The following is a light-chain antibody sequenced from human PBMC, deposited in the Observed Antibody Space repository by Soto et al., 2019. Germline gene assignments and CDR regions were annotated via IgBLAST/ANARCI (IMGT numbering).Light chain of an antibody. CDR2: KAS. Sequence: STLSASEGDRVTITCRASQSISSWLAWYQQKPGKAPKLLIYKASSLESGVPSRFSGSGSGTEFTLTISSLQPDDFATYYCQQYNSYSEAFGQGTKVDIK. CDR3: QQYNSYSEA. V-gene: IGKV1-5*03. J-gene: IGKJ1*01. CDR1: QSISSW.